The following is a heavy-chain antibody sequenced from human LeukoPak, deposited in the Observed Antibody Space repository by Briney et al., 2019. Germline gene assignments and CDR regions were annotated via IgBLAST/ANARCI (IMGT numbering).Heavy chain of an antibody. Sequence: GGSLRLSCAASGFAFISYAMSSVRQTPGKGLEWVSAISGGGGSTYYADSVKGRFTISRDNSKDTMYLQMNRLRAEDTAVYYCAKDKRGGPYGVDYWGQGTLVTVSS. J-gene: IGHJ4*02. CDR2: ISGGGGST. CDR3: AKDKRGGPYGVDY. CDR1: GFAFISYA. D-gene: IGHD2-8*01. V-gene: IGHV3-23*01.